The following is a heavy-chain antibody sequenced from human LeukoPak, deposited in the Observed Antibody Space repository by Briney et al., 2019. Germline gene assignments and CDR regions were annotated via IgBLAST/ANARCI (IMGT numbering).Heavy chain of an antibody. D-gene: IGHD3-3*01. V-gene: IGHV3-66*02. CDR1: GFPFSSNY. Sequence: PGGPRSLSCAAPGFPFSSNYMTWVGQAPGKGRGWGAVFYSGGSKYYADSVKGRFTIAGDNSKNKLYLQMNSLRAEDTAVYYCARVAYYDFWSGYFYLWGQGTLVTVSS. CDR3: ARVAYYDFWSGYFYL. J-gene: IGHJ4*02. CDR2: FYSGGSK.